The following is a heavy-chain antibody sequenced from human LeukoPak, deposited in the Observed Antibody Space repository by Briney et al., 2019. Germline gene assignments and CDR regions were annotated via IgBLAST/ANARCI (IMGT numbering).Heavy chain of an antibody. V-gene: IGHV4-30-4*08. CDR2: IYYSGST. D-gene: IGHD6-13*01. CDR1: GGSFSGYY. J-gene: IGHJ4*02. Sequence: SETLSLTCAVYGGSFSGYYWSWIRQPPGKGLEWIGYIYYSGSTYYNPSLKSRVTISVDTSKNQFSLKLSSVTAADTAVYYCARDPHLRSWGPGTPRWGQGTLVTVSS. CDR3: ARDPHLRSWGPGTPR.